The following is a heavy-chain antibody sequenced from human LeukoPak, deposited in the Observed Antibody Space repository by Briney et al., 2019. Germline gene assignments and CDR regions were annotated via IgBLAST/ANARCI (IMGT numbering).Heavy chain of an antibody. Sequence: SETQSLTCIVSGGSISNYYWSWTRQSPEKGLEWIGYIYYSGSTNYNPSLKSRVTISVDTSKNQFSLKLSSVTAADTAVYYCARHVWLQPFDYWGQGSLVTVSS. CDR3: ARHVWLQPFDY. CDR2: IYYSGST. J-gene: IGHJ4*02. D-gene: IGHD3-9*01. CDR1: GGSISNYY. V-gene: IGHV4-59*08.